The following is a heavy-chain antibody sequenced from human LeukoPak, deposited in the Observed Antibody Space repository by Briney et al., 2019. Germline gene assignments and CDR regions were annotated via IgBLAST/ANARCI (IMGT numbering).Heavy chain of an antibody. CDR3: ARHTRNHGMEV. J-gene: IGHJ6*02. CDR2: IYNSGST. V-gene: IGHV4-31*03. D-gene: IGHD1-14*01. CDR1: GCSISSGDYS. Sequence: PSQTLSLICIVSGCSISSGDYSWTCIRQHPGKGLEWIGYIYNSGSTSYKPSLKSRVTISEDTSQNQFSLKLSSVTAADTAVYYCARHTRNHGMEVWGQGTTVTVSS.